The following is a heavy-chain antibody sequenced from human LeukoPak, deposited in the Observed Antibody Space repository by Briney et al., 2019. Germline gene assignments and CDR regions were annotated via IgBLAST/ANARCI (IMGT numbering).Heavy chain of an antibody. V-gene: IGHV4-59*01. CDR1: GGSISSYY. D-gene: IGHD3-10*01. CDR2: IYYSGST. CDR3: ARDHVLLCFGELLHYGMDV. Sequence: SETLSLTCTVSGGSISSYYWSWIRQPPGKGLEWIGYIYYSGSTNYNPSLKSRVTISVDTSKNQFSLKLSSVTAADTAVYYCARDHVLLCFGELLHYGMDVWGKGTTVTVSS. J-gene: IGHJ6*04.